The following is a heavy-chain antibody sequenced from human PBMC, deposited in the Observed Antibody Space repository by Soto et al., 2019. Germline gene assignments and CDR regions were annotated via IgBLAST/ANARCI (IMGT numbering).Heavy chain of an antibody. CDR3: AARYGSGTSFDY. V-gene: IGHV3-23*01. Sequence: EVQLLESGGGLVQPGGSLRLSCAASGFTFSSYAMNWVRQAPGKGLEWVSAISGSGGSTYYADSVKGRFTISRDNSKNTLYLQMNSLRAEDTAVYYYAARYGSGTSFDYWGQGTLVTVSS. CDR2: ISGSGGST. CDR1: GFTFSSYA. J-gene: IGHJ4*02. D-gene: IGHD3-10*01.